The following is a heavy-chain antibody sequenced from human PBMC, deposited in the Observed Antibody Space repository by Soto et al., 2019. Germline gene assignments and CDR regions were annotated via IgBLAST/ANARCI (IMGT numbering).Heavy chain of an antibody. CDR3: VRQYGGSLDF. V-gene: IGHV3-53*01. J-gene: IGHJ4*02. CDR2: IYGGGNT. Sequence: EVQVVESGGGLIQPGGSLRLSCAASGFSVSGNYMTWGRQAPGRGLEWVSVIYGGGNTFYTDSVKGRFTISRDTSRNTLYLQMNSLRADDTAAYYCVRQYGGSLDFWGRGTLVTVSS. CDR1: GFSVSGNY. D-gene: IGHD1-26*01.